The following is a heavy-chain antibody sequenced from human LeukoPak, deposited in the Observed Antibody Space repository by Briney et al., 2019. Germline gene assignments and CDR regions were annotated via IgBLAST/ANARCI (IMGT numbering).Heavy chain of an antibody. J-gene: IGHJ6*02. CDR3: ARGTLRGNNGAYGMDV. V-gene: IGHV4-34*01. CDR1: GGSFSGYY. Sequence: SETLSLTCAVYGGSFSGYYWSWIRQPPGKGLEWIGEINHSGSTNYNPSLESRVSISLDTSNNQFSLRLTSVTAADTAVYYCARGTLRGNNGAYGMDVWGQGTTVTVSS. D-gene: IGHD1/OR15-1a*01. CDR2: INHSGST.